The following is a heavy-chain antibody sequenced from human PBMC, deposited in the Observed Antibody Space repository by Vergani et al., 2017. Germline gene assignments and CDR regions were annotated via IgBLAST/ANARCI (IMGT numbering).Heavy chain of an antibody. J-gene: IGHJ4*02. CDR3: ARGGYGILTGYRY. Sequence: QVQVVQSGAEVKKSGASVKVSCKTSGYTFSNYYMHWVRQAPGQGLDWMGIINPSGGHTNYAQKFQGRVTMTRDTSTSTVYMELSSLRSEDTAIYYCARGGYGILTGYRYWGQGTLVTVSA. D-gene: IGHD3-9*01. CDR1: GYTFSNYY. CDR2: INPSGGHT. V-gene: IGHV1-46*03.